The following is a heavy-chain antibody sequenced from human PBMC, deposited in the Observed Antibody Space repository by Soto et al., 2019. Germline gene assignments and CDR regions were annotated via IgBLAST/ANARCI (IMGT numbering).Heavy chain of an antibody. J-gene: IGHJ4*02. D-gene: IGHD6-19*01. CDR2: IRIDENNK. CDR1: GCTFKTQG. CDR3: ARGSPSSQWLPSRYFDY. Sequence: GSLRLSCASPGCTFKTQGMPTVLQAPGNQLEWGERIRIDENNKNYADSVKGRFTIPRDNAKNSLHLQMNSQTEQATAGDYSARGSPSSQWLPSRYFDYWGQGTLVTVSS. V-gene: IGHV3-30*02.